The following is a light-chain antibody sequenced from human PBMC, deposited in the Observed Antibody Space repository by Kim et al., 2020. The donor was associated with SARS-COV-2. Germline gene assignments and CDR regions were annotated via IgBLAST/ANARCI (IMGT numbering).Light chain of an antibody. CDR1: QSIGSH. Sequence: EIVMTQSPATFSMSLGESVTLSCRAGQSIGSHLAWYQHKPGQAPRLLIYGASTRATGVPARFSGSGSGTDFTLNISSLQSEDFAIYYCQQYDKWRTFGQGTKVDIK. CDR3: QQYDKWRT. CDR2: GAS. J-gene: IGKJ1*01. V-gene: IGKV3-15*01.